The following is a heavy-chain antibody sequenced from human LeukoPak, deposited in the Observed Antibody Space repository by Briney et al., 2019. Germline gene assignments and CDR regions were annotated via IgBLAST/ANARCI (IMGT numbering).Heavy chain of an antibody. CDR2: INPSGGST. CDR1: GATFNNYV. D-gene: IGHD5-24*01. J-gene: IGHJ6*02. Sequence: ASVKVSCKASGATFNNYVIPWVRQPPAQGLEWMGIINPSGGSTSYAQKFQGRVTMTRDTSTSTVYMELSSLRSEDTAVYYCARDGPYGYNSSSYGMDVWGQGTTVTVSS. V-gene: IGHV1-46*02. CDR3: ARDGPYGYNSSSYGMDV.